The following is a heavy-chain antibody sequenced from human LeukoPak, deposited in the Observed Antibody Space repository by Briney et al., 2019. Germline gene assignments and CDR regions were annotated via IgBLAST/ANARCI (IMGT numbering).Heavy chain of an antibody. CDR2: INHSGST. J-gene: IGHJ5*02. V-gene: IGHV4-34*01. CDR3: AREPAMIVVGQNWFDP. D-gene: IGHD3-22*01. Sequence: SETLSLTCAVYGGSFSGYYWSWIRQPPGKGLEWIGEINHSGSTNYNPSLKSRVTMSVDKSKNQFSLKLSSVTAADTAVYYCAREPAMIVVGQNWFDPWGQGTLVTVSS. CDR1: GGSFSGYY.